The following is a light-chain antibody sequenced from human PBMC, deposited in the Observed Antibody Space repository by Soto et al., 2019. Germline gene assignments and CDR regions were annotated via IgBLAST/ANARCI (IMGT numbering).Light chain of an antibody. CDR2: AAS. CDR3: QQYGYSPIT. Sequence: EIVMTQSPATLSVSPGERATLSCRASQSVSIKLAWYQQKLGQAPRLLIYAASSRATGSPDRFSGGGSGTDFTLTISRLEPEDFAVYYCQQYGYSPITFGQGTRLEIK. CDR1: QSVSIK. J-gene: IGKJ5*01. V-gene: IGKV3-20*01.